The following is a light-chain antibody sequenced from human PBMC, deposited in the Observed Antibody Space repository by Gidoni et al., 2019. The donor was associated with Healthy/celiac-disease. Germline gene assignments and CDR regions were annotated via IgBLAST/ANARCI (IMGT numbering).Light chain of an antibody. CDR2: AAS. J-gene: IGKJ5*01. CDR3: QQLNSYPPGT. CDR1: QGISSY. V-gene: IGKV1-9*01. Sequence: DIQLTQSPSFLSASVGDRVTITCRASQGISSYLAWYQQKPGKAPKLLIYAASTLQSGVPSRFSGSGSGTEFTLTISSLQPEDCATYYCQQLNSYPPGTFGQGTRLEIK.